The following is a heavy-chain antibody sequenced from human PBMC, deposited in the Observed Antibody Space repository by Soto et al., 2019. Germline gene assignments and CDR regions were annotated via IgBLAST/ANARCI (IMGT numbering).Heavy chain of an antibody. D-gene: IGHD3-10*01. J-gene: IGHJ4*02. CDR3: AKDMRSSQGGSYAAEL. Sequence: LRLSCAASGFFFEDYAMHWVRQAPGKGLGWVSGISWNSGNIGYADAAKGRFTISRDNAKNSLYLQMNSLRTEDTAFYFCAKDMRSSQGGSYAAELWGQGTLVTVSS. CDR1: GFFFEDYA. V-gene: IGHV3-9*01. CDR2: ISWNSGNI.